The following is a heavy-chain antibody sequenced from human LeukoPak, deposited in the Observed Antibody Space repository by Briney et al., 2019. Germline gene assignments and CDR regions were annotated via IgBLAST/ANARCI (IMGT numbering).Heavy chain of an antibody. V-gene: IGHV4-59*04. CDR3: SWGGVPAAIRGGAFYI. CDR2: IYYSGST. Sequence: SEPLSPTCTASGGSISSSYCSWIRQPPGRGLEWFGYIYYSGSTYYNPSLKSRVTISVDTSNNQFSLKLSSVTAAATAVYYCSWGGVPAAIRGGAFYIWGQGKMVTVSS. J-gene: IGHJ3*02. CDR1: GGSISSSY. D-gene: IGHD2-2*02.